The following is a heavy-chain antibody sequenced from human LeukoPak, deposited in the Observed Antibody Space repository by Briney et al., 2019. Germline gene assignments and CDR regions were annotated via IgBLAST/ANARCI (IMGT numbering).Heavy chain of an antibody. J-gene: IGHJ5*02. D-gene: IGHD3-10*01. CDR1: GFTFSTYE. Sequence: PGGSLRLSCAASGFTFSTYEMNWVRQAPGKGLEWVSYIGSSGSTVYYADSVKGRFTISRDNAKNSLYLQMNSLRDEDTAVYYCAKAYYYGSGSDLGFDPWGQGTLVTVSS. CDR3: AKAYYYGSGSDLGFDP. CDR2: IGSSGSTV. V-gene: IGHV3-48*03.